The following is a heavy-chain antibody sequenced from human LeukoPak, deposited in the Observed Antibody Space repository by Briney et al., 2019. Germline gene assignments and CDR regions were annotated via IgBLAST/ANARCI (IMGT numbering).Heavy chain of an antibody. CDR1: GGTFSSYA. Sequence: ASVKVSCKASGGTFSSYAISWVRQAPGQGLEWMGRIIPILGIANYAQKFQGRVTITADKSRSTAYMELSSLRSEDTAVYYCATGSSSYWFDPWGQGTLVTVSS. V-gene: IGHV1-69*04. CDR2: IIPILGIA. D-gene: IGHD6-13*01. J-gene: IGHJ5*02. CDR3: ATGSSSYWFDP.